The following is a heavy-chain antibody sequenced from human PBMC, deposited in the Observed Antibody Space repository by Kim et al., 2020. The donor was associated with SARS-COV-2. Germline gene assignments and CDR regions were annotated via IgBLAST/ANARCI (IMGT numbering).Heavy chain of an antibody. CDR1: GFTFSSYS. Sequence: GGSLRLSCAASGFTFSSYSMNWVRQAPGKGLEWVSYISSSSSTIYYADSVKGRFTISRDNAKNSLYLQMNSLRDEDTAVYYCARDWRLRLGELSLYLLYYFDYWGQGTLVTDSS. V-gene: IGHV3-48*02. D-gene: IGHD3-16*02. J-gene: IGHJ4*02. CDR3: ARDWRLRLGELSLYLLYYFDY. CDR2: ISSSSSTI.